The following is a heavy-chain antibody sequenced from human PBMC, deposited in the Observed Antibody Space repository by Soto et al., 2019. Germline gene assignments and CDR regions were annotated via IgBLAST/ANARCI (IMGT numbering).Heavy chain of an antibody. CDR2: IYYSGST. CDR1: GGSISSSSYY. V-gene: IGHV4-39*01. CDR3: ARDNDYYDILTVPNWFDP. J-gene: IGHJ5*02. D-gene: IGHD3-9*01. Sequence: QLQLQESGPGLVKPSETLSLTCTVSGGSISSSSYYWGWIRQPPGKGLEWIGSIYYSGSTYYNPSLKSRVTISVDTSKNQFSLKLSSVTAADTAVYYCARDNDYYDILTVPNWFDPWGQGTLVTVSS.